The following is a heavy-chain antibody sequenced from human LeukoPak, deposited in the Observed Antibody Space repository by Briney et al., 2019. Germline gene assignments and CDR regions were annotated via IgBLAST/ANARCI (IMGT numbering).Heavy chain of an antibody. CDR2: INPNSGGT. V-gene: IGHV1-2*06. J-gene: IGHJ4*02. CDR1: GYTFTGYY. CDR3: ATTGIFGVAKGYFDY. Sequence: GASVKVSCKASGYTFTGYYMHGVRQAPGQGLEWMGRINPNSGGTNYAQKFQGRVTMTRDTSISTAYMELSRLRSDDTAVYYCATTGIFGVAKGYFDYWGQGTLVTVSS. D-gene: IGHD3-3*01.